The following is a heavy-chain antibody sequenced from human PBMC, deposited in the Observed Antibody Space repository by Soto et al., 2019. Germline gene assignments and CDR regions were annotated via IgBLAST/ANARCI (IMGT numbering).Heavy chain of an antibody. CDR2: ISGSGDRT. D-gene: IGHD3-9*01. CDR1: GFTFNSYA. CDR3: AKDQVLRYFDWLFGVLFDY. Sequence: GGSLRLSCAASGFTFNSYAMSWVRQAPGKGLEWVSVISGSGDRTYYADSVRGRFTISRDNSRNTLYLQMNSLRAEDTAVYYCAKDQVLRYFDWLFGVLFDYWGQGTLVTVSS. J-gene: IGHJ4*02. V-gene: IGHV3-23*01.